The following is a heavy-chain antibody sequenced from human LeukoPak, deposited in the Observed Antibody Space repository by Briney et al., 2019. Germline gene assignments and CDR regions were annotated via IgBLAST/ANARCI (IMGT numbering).Heavy chain of an antibody. J-gene: IGHJ4*02. CDR2: ISSSSGLM. CDR3: ARVLRGLYNLGD. D-gene: IGHD3-10*01. Sequence: GGSLRLSCEASGFSLSISGMNWVRQAPGKGLESVSYISSSSGLMSYVDSVKGRFTVSRDNAKNTLFLQMNSLRDEDTAVYYCARVLRGLYNLGDWGQGTLVSVSS. CDR1: GFSLSISG. V-gene: IGHV3-48*02.